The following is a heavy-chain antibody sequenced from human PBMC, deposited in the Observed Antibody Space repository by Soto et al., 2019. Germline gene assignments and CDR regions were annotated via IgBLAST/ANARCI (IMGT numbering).Heavy chain of an antibody. J-gene: IGHJ6*02. CDR1: GYSFTSYW. D-gene: IGHD2-2*01. Sequence: GESLKISCKGSGYSFTSYWIGWVRQMPGKGLEWMGIIYPGDSDTRYSPSFQGQVTISADKSISTAYLQWSSLKASDTAMYYCARHYCSSTSCYTVYYYYYGMDVWGQGTTGKVS. CDR2: IYPGDSDT. CDR3: ARHYCSSTSCYTVYYYYYGMDV. V-gene: IGHV5-51*01.